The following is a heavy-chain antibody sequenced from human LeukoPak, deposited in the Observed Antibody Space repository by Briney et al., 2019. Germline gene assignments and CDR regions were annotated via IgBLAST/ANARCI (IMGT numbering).Heavy chain of an antibody. Sequence: SETLSLTCTVSGGSISSSSYYWGWIRQPPGKGLEWIGSIYYSGSTYYNPSLKSRVTISVDTSKNQFSLKLSSVTAADTAVYYCARVEQLVGTSWGQGTLVTVSS. CDR2: IYYSGST. V-gene: IGHV4-39*07. D-gene: IGHD6-13*01. J-gene: IGHJ5*02. CDR3: ARVEQLVGTS. CDR1: GGSISSSSYY.